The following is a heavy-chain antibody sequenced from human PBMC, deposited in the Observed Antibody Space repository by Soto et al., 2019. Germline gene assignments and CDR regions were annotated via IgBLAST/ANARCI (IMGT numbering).Heavy chain of an antibody. CDR2: IYYSGNT. J-gene: IGHJ5*02. CDR1: GGSIRSSSYY. V-gene: IGHV4-39*07. Sequence: PSETLSLTCTVSGGSIRSSSYYWGWIRQPPGKGLEWIASIYYSGNTFYNPSLKSRVTISVDTSKNQFSLKLSSVTAADTVVYYCARVFPVVAALWFDPWGQGTLVTVSS. D-gene: IGHD2-15*01. CDR3: ARVFPVVAALWFDP.